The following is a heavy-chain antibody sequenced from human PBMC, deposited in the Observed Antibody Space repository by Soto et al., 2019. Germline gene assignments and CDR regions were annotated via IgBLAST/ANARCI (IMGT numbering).Heavy chain of an antibody. CDR3: ASYCISTSCLPNWFDP. Sequence: SSETLSLTCTVSSGSISNSYWSWIRQPPGKGLEWIGSIYYSGSTYYNPSLKSRVTISVDTSKNQFSLKLSSVTAADTAVYYCASYCISTSCLPNWFDPWGQGTLVTVSS. D-gene: IGHD2-2*01. V-gene: IGHV4-39*01. CDR2: IYYSGST. J-gene: IGHJ5*02. CDR1: SGSISNSY.